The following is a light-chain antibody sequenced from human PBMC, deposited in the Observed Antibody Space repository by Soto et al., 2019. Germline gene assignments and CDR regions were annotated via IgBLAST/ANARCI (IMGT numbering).Light chain of an antibody. CDR2: SAS. Sequence: VVMTQSTATLSVSPGKRATLSCWASHSVSSNLAWYQQKPGQAPRLLIYSASIRDTGIPARFSGSGSGTEFTLPINRLQSEDFSVFYGQQYNDWYAFCQGTNRDI. J-gene: IGKJ2*01. V-gene: IGKV3-15*01. CDR3: QQYNDWYA. CDR1: HSVSSN.